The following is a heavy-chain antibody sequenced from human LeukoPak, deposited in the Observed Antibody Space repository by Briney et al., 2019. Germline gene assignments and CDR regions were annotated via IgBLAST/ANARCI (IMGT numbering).Heavy chain of an antibody. D-gene: IGHD6-13*01. CDR2: INHSGST. CDR3: ARGVWDSSSWSRRRYYFDY. V-gene: IGHV4-34*01. J-gene: IGHJ4*02. CDR1: GGSFSGYY. Sequence: SETLSLTCAVDGGSFSGYYWSWIRQPPGKGLEWIGEINHSGSTNYNPSLKSRVTISVDTSKNQFSLKLSSVTAADTAVYYCARGVWDSSSWSRRRYYFDYWGQGTLVTASS.